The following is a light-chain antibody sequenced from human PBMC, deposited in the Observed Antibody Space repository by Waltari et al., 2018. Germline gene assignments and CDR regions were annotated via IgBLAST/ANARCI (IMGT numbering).Light chain of an antibody. V-gene: IGKV3-11*01. Sequence: EIALTQSPATLPLSPGERATLSCRASQSVSSYLAWYQQKPGQAPRLLIYDASNRSTGIPARFSGSGSGTDFTLTISSLEPEDFAVYYCQQRSNWPPLTFGGGTKVEIK. CDR2: DAS. J-gene: IGKJ4*01. CDR1: QSVSSY. CDR3: QQRSNWPPLT.